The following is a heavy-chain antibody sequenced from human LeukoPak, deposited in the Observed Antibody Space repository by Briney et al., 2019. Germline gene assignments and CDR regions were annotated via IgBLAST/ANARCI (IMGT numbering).Heavy chain of an antibody. CDR3: ARGAVAVAGRGSHFDN. CDR1: GGSISSYY. J-gene: IGHJ4*02. CDR2: IYYSGST. D-gene: IGHD6-19*01. V-gene: IGHV4-59*08. Sequence: SETLSLTCTVSGGSISSYYWSWIRQPPGKGLGWIGYIYYSGSTNYNPSLKSRVTISVDTSKNQFSLQLSSVTAADTAVYYCARGAVAVAGRGSHFDNWGQGALVTVSS.